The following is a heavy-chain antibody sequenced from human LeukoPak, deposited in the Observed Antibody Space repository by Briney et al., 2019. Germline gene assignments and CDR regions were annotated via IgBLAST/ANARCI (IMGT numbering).Heavy chain of an antibody. CDR1: GFTFSSYA. D-gene: IGHD6-13*01. CDR2: ISYDGSNK. V-gene: IGHV3-30-3*01. CDR3: ARDKQRIAAAGTFFDY. J-gene: IGHJ4*02. Sequence: GGSLRLSCAASGFTFSSYAMHWVRQAPGKGLEWVAVISYDGSNKYYADSVKGRFTISRDNSKNTLYLQMNSLRAEDTAVYYCARDKQRIAAAGTFFDYWGQGTLVTVSS.